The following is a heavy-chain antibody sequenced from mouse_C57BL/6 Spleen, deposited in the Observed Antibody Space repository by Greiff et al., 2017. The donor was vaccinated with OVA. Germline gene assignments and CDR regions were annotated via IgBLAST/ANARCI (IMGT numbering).Heavy chain of an antibody. Sequence: QVQLQQPGAELVKPGASVKLSCKASGYTFTSYWMQWVKQRPGQGLEWIGEIDPSASYTNYNQKFKGKATLTVDTSSSTAYMQLSSLTSEDSAVYYCARGGRGFGYWGQGTTLTVSS. CDR1: GYTFTSYW. V-gene: IGHV1-50*01. CDR2: IDPSASYT. J-gene: IGHJ2*01. CDR3: ARGGRGFGY.